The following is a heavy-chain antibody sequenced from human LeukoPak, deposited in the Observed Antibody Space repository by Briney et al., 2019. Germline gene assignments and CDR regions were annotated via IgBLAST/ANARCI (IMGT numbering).Heavy chain of an antibody. J-gene: IGHJ5*02. V-gene: IGHV3-30*01. CDR2: ISYDGSNK. D-gene: IGHD2-2*02. CDR3: AREGNIVVVPAAIIEVNWFDP. Sequence: GGSLRLSCAASGFTFSSYAMHWVRQAPGKGLEWVAVISYDGSNKYYADSVKGRFPISRDNSKNTLYLQMNSLRAEDTAVYYCAREGNIVVVPAAIIEVNWFDPWGQGTLVTVSS. CDR1: GFTFSSYA.